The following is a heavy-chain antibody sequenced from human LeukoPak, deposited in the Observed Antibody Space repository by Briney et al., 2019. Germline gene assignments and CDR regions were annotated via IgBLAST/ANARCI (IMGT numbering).Heavy chain of an antibody. CDR1: GGFFSGYY. Sequence: SETLSLTSAVYGGFFSGYYWSWIRQPPGKGLEWIGEINNSGSTNYNPSLKSRVTISVDTSKNQFSLKLSSVTAADTAVYYCATFAYGSGGHFDYWGQGTLVTVSS. V-gene: IGHV4-34*01. CDR2: INNSGST. CDR3: ATFAYGSGGHFDY. D-gene: IGHD3-10*01. J-gene: IGHJ4*02.